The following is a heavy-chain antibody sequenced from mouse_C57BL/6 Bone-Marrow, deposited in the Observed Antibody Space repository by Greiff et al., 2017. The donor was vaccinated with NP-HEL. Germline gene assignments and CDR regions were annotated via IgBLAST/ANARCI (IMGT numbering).Heavy chain of an antibody. D-gene: IGHD2-5*01. CDR2: INPNSGST. CDR3: ARSYCSNSAWFAY. J-gene: IGHJ3*01. V-gene: IGHV1-64*01. Sequence: VQLQQPGAELVKPGASVKLSCKASGYTFTSYWMPWVQQRPGQGLEWIGMINPNSGSTNYIEKFKSTATLTVDKSSSTAYMQLSSLTSEDSAVYDCARSYCSNSAWFAYWGQGTLVTVSA. CDR1: GYTFTSYW.